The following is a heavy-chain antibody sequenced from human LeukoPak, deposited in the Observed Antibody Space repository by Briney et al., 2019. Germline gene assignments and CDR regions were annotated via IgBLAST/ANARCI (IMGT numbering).Heavy chain of an antibody. J-gene: IGHJ3*02. D-gene: IGHD1-26*01. Sequence: GGSLRLSCAASGFTVSSNYMSWVRQAPGKGLEWVSVIYSGGSTYYADSVKGRFTISRDNSKSTLYLQMNSLRAEDTAVYYCASSGGSYSPDAFDIWGQGTMVTVSS. V-gene: IGHV3-53*01. CDR2: IYSGGST. CDR1: GFTVSSNY. CDR3: ASSGGSYSPDAFDI.